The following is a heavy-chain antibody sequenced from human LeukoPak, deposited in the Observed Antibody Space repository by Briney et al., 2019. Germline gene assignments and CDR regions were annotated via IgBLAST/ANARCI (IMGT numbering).Heavy chain of an antibody. D-gene: IGHD3-22*01. CDR1: GGTFSSYT. V-gene: IGHV1-69*04. Sequence: ASVKVSCKASGGTFSSYTISWVRQAPGQGLEWMGRIIPILGIANYAQKFQGRVTITADKSTSTAYMELSSLRCEDTAVYYCAREAHYYDSSGSFVYWGQGTLVTVSS. J-gene: IGHJ4*02. CDR2: IIPILGIA. CDR3: AREAHYYDSSGSFVY.